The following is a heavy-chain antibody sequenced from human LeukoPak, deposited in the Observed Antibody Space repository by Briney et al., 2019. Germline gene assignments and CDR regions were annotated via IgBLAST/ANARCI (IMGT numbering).Heavy chain of an antibody. CDR2: ISSSSSTI. Sequence: GGSLRLSCAASGFTFSSYSMNWVRQAPGKGLEWVSYISSSSSTIYYADSVKGRFTISRDNAKNSLYLQMISLRDEDTAVYYCARGRRSCYDYWGQGTLVTVCS. CDR1: GFTFSSYS. V-gene: IGHV3-48*02. CDR3: ARGRRSCYDY. J-gene: IGHJ4*02. D-gene: IGHD2-15*01.